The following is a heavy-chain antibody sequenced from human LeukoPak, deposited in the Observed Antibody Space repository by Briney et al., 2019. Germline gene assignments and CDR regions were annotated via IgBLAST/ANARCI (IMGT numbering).Heavy chain of an antibody. CDR3: ARIAGAYYYGMDV. Sequence: SETLSLTCTVSGGSISSYYWSWIRQPPGKGLEWIGYIYYSGSTNYNPSLKSRVTISVDTSKNQFSLKLSSVTAADTAVYYCARIAGAYYYGMDVWGQGTTVTVSS. J-gene: IGHJ6*02. D-gene: IGHD6-13*01. V-gene: IGHV4-59*01. CDR2: IYYSGST. CDR1: GGSISSYY.